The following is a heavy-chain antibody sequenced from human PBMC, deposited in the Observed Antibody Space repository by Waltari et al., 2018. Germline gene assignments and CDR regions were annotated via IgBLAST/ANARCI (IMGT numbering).Heavy chain of an antibody. J-gene: IGHJ6*03. V-gene: IGHV3-48*03. Sequence: EVQLVESGGGLVQPGGSLRLSCRASGFNLESQEVYWIRQAPGKGLEWVASIGTTDDSIYYADSVKGRFTISRDNAKNSLYLQMNSLRAEDTAVYYCARVGGYYYYYMDVWGRGTTVTISS. CDR3: ARVGGYYYYYMDV. D-gene: IGHD3-16*01. CDR1: GFNLESQE. CDR2: IGTTDDSI.